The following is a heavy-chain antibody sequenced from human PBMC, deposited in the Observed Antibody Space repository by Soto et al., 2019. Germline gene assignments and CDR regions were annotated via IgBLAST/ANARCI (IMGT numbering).Heavy chain of an antibody. D-gene: IGHD2-15*01. CDR1: GGSISSYY. Sequence: SETLSLTCTVSGGSISSYYWSWIRQPPGKGLEWIGYIYYSGSTNYNPSLKSRVTISVDTSKNQFSLKLSSVAAADTAVYFCARPYGSGGSCHYYFDYWGQGTLVTVSS. V-gene: IGHV4-59*08. J-gene: IGHJ4*02. CDR3: ARPYGSGGSCHYYFDY. CDR2: IYYSGST.